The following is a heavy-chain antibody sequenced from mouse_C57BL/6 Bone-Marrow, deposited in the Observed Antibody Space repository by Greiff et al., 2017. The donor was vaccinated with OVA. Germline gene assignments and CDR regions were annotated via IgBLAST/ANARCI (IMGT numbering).Heavy chain of an antibody. CDR3: ARGGRGLRNY. Sequence: QVQLQQPGAELVRPGTSVKLSCKASGYTFTSYWMHWVKQRPGQGLEWIGVIDPSDSYTNYNQKFKGKATLTVDTSSSTAYMQLSSLTSEDSAVYYCARGGRGLRNYWGQGTTLTVSS. CDR1: GYTFTSYW. J-gene: IGHJ2*01. V-gene: IGHV1-59*01. CDR2: IDPSDSYT. D-gene: IGHD2-4*01.